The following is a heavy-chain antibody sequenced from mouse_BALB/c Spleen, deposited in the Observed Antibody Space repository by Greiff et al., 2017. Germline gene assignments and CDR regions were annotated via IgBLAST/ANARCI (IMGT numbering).Heavy chain of an antibody. D-gene: IGHD2-10*02. V-gene: IGHV1S127*01. CDR1: GYTFTSYW. J-gene: IGHJ2*01. CDR2: IDPSDSYT. Sequence: VQLQQPGAELVKPGASVKISCKASGYTFTSYWMHWVKQRPGQGLEWIGVIDPSDSYTSYNQKFKGKATLTVDTSSSTAYMQLSSLTSEDSAVYYCTRSQYGNSCFDYWGQGTTLTVSS. CDR3: TRSQYGNSCFDY.